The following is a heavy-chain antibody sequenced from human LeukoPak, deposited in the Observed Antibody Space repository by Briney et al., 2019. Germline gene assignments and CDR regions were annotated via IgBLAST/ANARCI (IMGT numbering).Heavy chain of an antibody. CDR1: GYTLSDYY. CDR3: ARGRSSTSGWHRHHGMDV. J-gene: IGHJ6*04. Sequence: GGSLRLSCAPSGYTLSDYYMRWTRHAPGKGREWVSYISNSSSYTNYAHSAKGRLTISRDNAKNSLYLQKNSPVAEDAAVYYCARGRSSTSGWHRHHGMDVWGKGATVSVSS. D-gene: IGHD2-2*01. V-gene: IGHV3-11*06. CDR2: ISNSSSYT.